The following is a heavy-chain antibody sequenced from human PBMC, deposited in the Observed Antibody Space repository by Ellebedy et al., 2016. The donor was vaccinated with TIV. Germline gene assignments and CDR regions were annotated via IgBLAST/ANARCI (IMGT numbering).Heavy chain of an antibody. CDR3: ARDMAWGNKRFNDAFDI. CDR2: ISHSSITI. V-gene: IGHV3-48*04. CDR1: GFSFSSYS. Sequence: GGSLRLSCTASGFSFSSYSMNWVRQAPGKGLEWVSYISHSSITIYYTDSVKGRFTISRDNAKNSLYLQMNSLRAEDTAVYYCARDMAWGNKRFNDAFDIWGQGTMVTVSS. J-gene: IGHJ3*02. D-gene: IGHD7-27*01.